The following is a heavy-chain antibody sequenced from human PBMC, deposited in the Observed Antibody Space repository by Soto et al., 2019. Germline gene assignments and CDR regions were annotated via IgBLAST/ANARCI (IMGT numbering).Heavy chain of an antibody. Sequence: GESLKISCKGSGYSFTSYWIGWVRQMPGKGLEWMGIIYPGDSDTRYSPSFQGQVTISADKSISTAYLQWSSLKASDTAMYYCARDTTRTDVWWLRLADPGAFDIWGQGTMVTVSS. V-gene: IGHV5-51*01. CDR3: ARDTTRTDVWWLRLADPGAFDI. CDR1: GYSFTSYW. J-gene: IGHJ3*02. D-gene: IGHD5-12*01. CDR2: IYPGDSDT.